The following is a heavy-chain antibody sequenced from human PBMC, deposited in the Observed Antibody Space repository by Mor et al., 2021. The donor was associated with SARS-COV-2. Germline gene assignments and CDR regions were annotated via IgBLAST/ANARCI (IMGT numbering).Heavy chain of an antibody. Sequence: QSPGQGLEWIGYVHYSGSTLYNPSLRSRVTISIDVAKNRFSLKLTSVTAADTAVYFCATQLGYFFDYWGQGALVSVSS. V-gene: IGHV4-59*08. CDR3: ATQLGYFFDY. J-gene: IGHJ4*02. CDR2: VHYSGST. D-gene: IGHD1-1*01.